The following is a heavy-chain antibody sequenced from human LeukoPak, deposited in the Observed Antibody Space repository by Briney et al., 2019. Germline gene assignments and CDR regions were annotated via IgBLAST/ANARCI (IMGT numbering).Heavy chain of an antibody. J-gene: IGHJ6*02. CDR3: ARGPIQLWIHNAMDV. Sequence: GGPLRLSCITSGFTFADHAMSWVRQAPGKGLEWAGFIRSKAYRGTIEYAASVKGRFTISRDDFQSIAYLQMNSLQVEDTAVYFCARGPIQLWIHNAMDVWGQGTTVTVSS. CDR1: GFTFADHA. D-gene: IGHD5-18*01. CDR2: IRSKAYRGTI. V-gene: IGHV3-49*04.